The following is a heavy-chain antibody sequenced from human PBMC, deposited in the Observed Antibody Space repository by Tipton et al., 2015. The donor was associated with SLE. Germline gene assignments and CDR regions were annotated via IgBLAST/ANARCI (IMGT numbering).Heavy chain of an antibody. CDR3: AREPPQGHAFDI. Sequence: GSLRLSCAASGFTFSNYAMSWVRQAPGKGLEWVSTVTTSGFGTYYADSLKGQFTISRDNSKNTLYLQMNSLRAEDTAVYYCAREPPQGHAFDIWGQGTMVTVSS. CDR2: VTTSGFGT. CDR1: GFTFSNYA. J-gene: IGHJ3*02. V-gene: IGHV3-23*01.